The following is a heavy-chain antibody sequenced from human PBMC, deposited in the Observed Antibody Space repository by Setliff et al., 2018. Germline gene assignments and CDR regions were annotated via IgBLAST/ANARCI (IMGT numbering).Heavy chain of an antibody. CDR1: GASIREYY. CDR2: IYHNGNT. J-gene: IGHJ6*02. D-gene: IGHD5-18*01. Sequence: SETLSLTCIVSGASIREYYWSWVRQPPGKGLEWIGYIYHNGNTNFNPSLKSRVNMSIDTSKNQFALNLKSVTAADTAVDYCARDRTAYSYGLDVWGQGTTVTVSS. V-gene: IGHV4-59*01. CDR3: ARDRTAYSYGLDV.